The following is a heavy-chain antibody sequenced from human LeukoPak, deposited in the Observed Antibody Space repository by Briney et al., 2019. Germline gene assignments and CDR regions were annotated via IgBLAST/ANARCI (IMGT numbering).Heavy chain of an antibody. Sequence: SETLSLTCTVSGGSISSGGYYWSWIRQPPGKGLEWIGYIYHSGSTFYNPSLKSRVTISVDTSENQFSLKLSSVTAADTAVYYCARRSGTYHAFDIWGQGTMVTVSS. CDR2: IYHSGST. J-gene: IGHJ3*02. CDR3: ARRSGTYHAFDI. V-gene: IGHV4-30-2*03. D-gene: IGHD1-26*01. CDR1: GGSISSGGYY.